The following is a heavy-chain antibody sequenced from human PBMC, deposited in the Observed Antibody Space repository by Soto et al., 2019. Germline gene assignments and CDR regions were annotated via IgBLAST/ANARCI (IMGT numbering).Heavy chain of an antibody. CDR1: GYTFTSYG. Sequence: ASVKVSCKASGYTFTSYGISWVRQAPGQGLEWMGWISAYNGNTNYAQKLQGRVTLTTDTSTSTAYMELRSLGSDDTAVYYCASDRGYCSGGSCYSLGYWGQGTLVTVSS. J-gene: IGHJ4*02. CDR2: ISAYNGNT. CDR3: ASDRGYCSGGSCYSLGY. V-gene: IGHV1-18*01. D-gene: IGHD2-15*01.